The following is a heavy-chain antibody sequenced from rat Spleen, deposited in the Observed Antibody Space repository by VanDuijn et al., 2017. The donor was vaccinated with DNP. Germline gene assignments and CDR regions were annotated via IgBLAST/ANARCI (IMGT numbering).Heavy chain of an antibody. CDR2: INKDSSTI. D-gene: IGHD1-12*02. Sequence: EVKLVESGGGLVQPGRSLKLSCAASGFIFFDYWMGWVRQAPGKGLEWIGDINKDSSTIKYIPSLKDKITISRDNAQNTLYLQMSKVGAEDTAIYYCVRERWGVDYWGQGVMVTVSS. CDR1: GFIFFDYW. V-gene: IGHV4-2*01. J-gene: IGHJ2*01. CDR3: VRERWGVDY.